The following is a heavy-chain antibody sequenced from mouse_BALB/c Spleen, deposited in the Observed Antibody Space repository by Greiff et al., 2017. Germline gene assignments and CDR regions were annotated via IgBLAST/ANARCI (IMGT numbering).Heavy chain of an antibody. J-gene: IGHJ4*01. D-gene: IGHD1-1*01. CDR3: AKRRSSYAMDY. CDR1: GFNIKDYY. V-gene: IGHV14-1*02. CDR2: IDPENGNT. Sequence: VQLKESGAELVRPGALVKLSCKASGFNIKDYYMHWVKQRPEQGLEWIGWIDPENGNTIYDPKFQGKASITADTSSNTAYLQLSSLTSEDTAVYYCAKRRSSYAMDYWGQGTSVTVSS.